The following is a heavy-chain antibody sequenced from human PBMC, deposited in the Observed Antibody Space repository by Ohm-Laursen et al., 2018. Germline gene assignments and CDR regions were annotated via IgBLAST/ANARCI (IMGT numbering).Heavy chain of an antibody. J-gene: IGHJ4*02. Sequence: SLRLSCAASGFTFSSYWMHWVRQGPGKGLVWVSRINGDGTITTYADSVQGRFTISRDNSKNTLYLQMNSLRAEDTAVYYCAKTWLFRGYDYYFDYWGQGTLVTVSS. CDR3: AKTWLFRGYDYYFDY. CDR2: INGDGTIT. CDR1: GFTFSSYW. V-gene: IGHV3-74*01. D-gene: IGHD5-12*01.